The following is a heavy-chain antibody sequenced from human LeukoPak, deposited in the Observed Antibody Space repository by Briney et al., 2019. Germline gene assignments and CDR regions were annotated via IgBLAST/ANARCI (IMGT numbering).Heavy chain of an antibody. Sequence: ASVKVSCKASGYTFTGYYMHWVRQATGQGLEWMGWMNPNSGNTGYAQKFQGRVTITRNTSISTAYMELSRLRSDDTAVYYCARGGAWELLDYWGQGTLVTVSS. D-gene: IGHD1-26*01. V-gene: IGHV1-8*03. CDR3: ARGGAWELLDY. J-gene: IGHJ4*02. CDR1: GYTFTGYY. CDR2: MNPNSGNT.